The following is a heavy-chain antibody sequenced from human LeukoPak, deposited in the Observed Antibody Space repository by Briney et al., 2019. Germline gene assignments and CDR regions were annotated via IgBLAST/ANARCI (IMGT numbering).Heavy chain of an antibody. CDR2: ISSSGSTI. V-gene: IGHV3-48*04. CDR3: ARDAPDPTYYYDSSGNAFDI. J-gene: IGHJ3*02. Sequence: PGGSLRLSCAASGFTFSSYWMSWVRQAPGKGLEWVSYISSSGSTIYYADSVKGRFTISRDNAKNSLYLQMNSLRAEDTAVYYCARDAPDPTYYYDSSGNAFDIWGQGTMVTVSS. D-gene: IGHD3-22*01. CDR1: GFTFSSYW.